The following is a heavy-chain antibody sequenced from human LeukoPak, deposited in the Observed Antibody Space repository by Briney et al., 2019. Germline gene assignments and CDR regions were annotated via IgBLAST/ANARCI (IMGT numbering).Heavy chain of an antibody. J-gene: IGHJ4*02. D-gene: IGHD2-8*01. CDR3: ARFDIVLMVYAWDY. V-gene: IGHV4-31*03. CDR2: IYYSGST. CDR1: GGSISSGGYY. Sequence: SETLSLTCTVSGGSISSGGYYWSWIRQHPGKGLEWIGYIYYSGSTYYNPSLKSRVTISVDTPKNQFSLKLSSVTAADTAVYYCARFDIVLMVYAWDYWGQGTLVTVSS.